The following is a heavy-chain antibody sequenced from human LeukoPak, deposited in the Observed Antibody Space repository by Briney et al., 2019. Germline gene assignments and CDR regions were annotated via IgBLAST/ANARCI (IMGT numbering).Heavy chain of an antibody. CDR1: VGSITPTDLD. CDR3: ARFKGGTGFDY. V-gene: IGHV4-39*01. CDR2: ISSSGKA. Sequence: PSETLSLTCAVSVGSITPTDLDWAWIRQPPGQGFEWIATISSSGKAYYYPSLMSRVTISVDTSKNQFSLDVTSVTAADTGLFYCARFKGGTGFDYWGRGILVIVS. J-gene: IGHJ4*02. D-gene: IGHD1-26*01.